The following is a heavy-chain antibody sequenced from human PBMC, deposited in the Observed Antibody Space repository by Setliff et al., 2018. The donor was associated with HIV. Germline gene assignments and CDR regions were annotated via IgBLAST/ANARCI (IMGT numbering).Heavy chain of an antibody. CDR2: INPVTGGI. Sequence: ASVKVSCKASGGSLTGSFIHWVRQAPGQGLEWMGWINPVTGGINYAHMFQGRVTMTRDTSIRTSYMELSSLTSDGTATYYCAKVGRCVGTTCPRWFDPWGQGTLVTSPQ. D-gene: IGHD2-21*01. J-gene: IGHJ5*02. CDR3: AKVGRCVGTTCPRWFDP. V-gene: IGHV1-2*07. CDR1: GGSLTGSF.